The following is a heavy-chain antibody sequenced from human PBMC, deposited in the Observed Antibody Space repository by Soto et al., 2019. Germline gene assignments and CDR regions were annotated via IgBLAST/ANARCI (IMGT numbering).Heavy chain of an antibody. D-gene: IGHD3-3*01. CDR2: ISYDGSNK. V-gene: IGHV3-30-3*01. CDR3: ARDKAIFGVVITQFDY. Sequence: SLRLSCAASGFTFSSYAMHWVRQAPGNGLEWVAVISYDGSNKYYADSVKGRFTISRDNSKNTLYLQMNSLRAEDTAVYYCARDKAIFGVVITQFDYWGQGTLLTVS. J-gene: IGHJ4*02. CDR1: GFTFSSYA.